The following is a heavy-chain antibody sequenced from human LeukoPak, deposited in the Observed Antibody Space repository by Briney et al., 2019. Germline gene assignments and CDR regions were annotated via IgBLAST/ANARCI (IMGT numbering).Heavy chain of an antibody. CDR3: ARGRGFLEYLDY. D-gene: IGHD3-3*01. Sequence: PSETLSLTCTVSGGFINTYYWTWIRQPPGKTLEWIGYIYYTGSTNYNPSLKSRLTISLDTSKNQFSLNLNSVTTADTAVYYCARGRGFLEYLDYWGQGALVTVSS. CDR2: IYYTGST. V-gene: IGHV4-59*01. J-gene: IGHJ4*02. CDR1: GGFINTYY.